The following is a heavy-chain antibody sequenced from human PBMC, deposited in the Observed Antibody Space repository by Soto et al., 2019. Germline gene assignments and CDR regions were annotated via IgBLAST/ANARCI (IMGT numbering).Heavy chain of an antibody. Sequence: SETLSLTCTVSGGSISSNYWSWIRQPPGKGLEWIGYIYYSGSTNYNPPLKSRVTISVDTSKNQFSLKLSSVTAADTAVYYCARGVRFLEFFNENYYEHWGRGALVTVSS. CDR3: ARGVRFLEFFNENYYEH. CDR1: GGSISSNY. J-gene: IGHJ4*02. V-gene: IGHV4-59*01. CDR2: IYYSGST. D-gene: IGHD3-3*01.